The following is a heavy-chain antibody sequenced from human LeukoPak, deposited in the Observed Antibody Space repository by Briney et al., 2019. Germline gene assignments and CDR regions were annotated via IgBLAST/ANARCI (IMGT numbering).Heavy chain of an antibody. D-gene: IGHD1-1*01. Sequence: PGGSLRLSCAGSGFIFSNYAMSWVRQAPGQGLEWVSTISNSGDATFYADAGKGRFTISRDNSKNTLYLQMYSLRAEDTAIYYCAKAPPYTKYFDYWGQGTLVTVSS. J-gene: IGHJ4*02. V-gene: IGHV3-23*01. CDR1: GFIFSNYA. CDR3: AKAPPYTKYFDY. CDR2: ISNSGDAT.